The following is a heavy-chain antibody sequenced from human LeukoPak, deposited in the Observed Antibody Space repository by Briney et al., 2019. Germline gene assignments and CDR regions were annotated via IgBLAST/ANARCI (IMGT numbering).Heavy chain of an antibody. Sequence: PGRSLRLSCAASGFTFDDYAMHWVRQAPGKGLEWVSGISWNSGSIGYADSVKGRFTISRDNAKNSLYLEMNSLRAEDTALYYCAKDSSGYYSSFDYWGQGTLVTVSS. J-gene: IGHJ4*02. CDR1: GFTFDDYA. V-gene: IGHV3-9*01. D-gene: IGHD3-22*01. CDR3: AKDSSGYYSSFDY. CDR2: ISWNSGSI.